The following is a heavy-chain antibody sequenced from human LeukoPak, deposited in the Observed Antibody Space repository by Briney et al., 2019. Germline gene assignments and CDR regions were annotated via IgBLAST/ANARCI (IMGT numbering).Heavy chain of an antibody. J-gene: IGHJ6*02. CDR2: ISAYNGNT. V-gene: IGHV1-18*01. D-gene: IGHD2-2*02. CDR3: ARDQLMDQLLYGDYYYGMDV. CDR1: GYTFTSYG. Sequence: ASVKVSCKASGYTFTSYGISWVRQAPGQGLEWMGWISAYNGNTNYAQKLQGRVTMTTDTSTSTAYLELRSLRSDDTAVYYCARDQLMDQLLYGDYYYGMDVWGQGTTVTVSS.